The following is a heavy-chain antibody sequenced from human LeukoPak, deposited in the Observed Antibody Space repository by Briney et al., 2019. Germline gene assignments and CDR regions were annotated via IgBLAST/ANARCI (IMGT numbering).Heavy chain of an antibody. Sequence: AGSLRLSCAASGFTFSSYSMNWLRQAPGKGLEWVSSISISSSYIYYADSVKCRFTISRDNANNSLYLQMNSLRAEDTAVYYCAREYEVAVAGGFDYWGQGTLVTVSS. V-gene: IGHV3-21*01. CDR2: ISISSSYI. CDR1: GFTFSSYS. J-gene: IGHJ4*02. CDR3: AREYEVAVAGGFDY. D-gene: IGHD6-19*01.